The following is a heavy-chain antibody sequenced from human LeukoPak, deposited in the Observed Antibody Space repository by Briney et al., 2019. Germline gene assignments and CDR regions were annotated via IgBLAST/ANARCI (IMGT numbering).Heavy chain of an antibody. V-gene: IGHV3-73*01. J-gene: IGHJ4*02. CDR3: TRIRGVDTAMVSVY. CDR2: IRSKANSYAT. Sequence: GGSLRLSCAASGFTFGGSAMHWVRQASGKGLEWVGRIRSKANSYATAYAASVKGRFTISRDDSKNTAYLQMNSLKTEDTAVYYCTRIRGVDTAMVSVYWGQGTLVTVSS. CDR1: GFTFGGSA. D-gene: IGHD5-18*01.